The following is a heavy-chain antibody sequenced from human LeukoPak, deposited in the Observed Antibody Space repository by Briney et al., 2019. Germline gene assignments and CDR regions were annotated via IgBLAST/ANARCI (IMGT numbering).Heavy chain of an antibody. D-gene: IGHD3-22*01. V-gene: IGHV4-59*01. CDR3: ARDVVSYDSSGYYYVSDAFDI. J-gene: IGHJ3*02. CDR2: IYYSGST. CDR1: GGSISSYY. Sequence: SETLSLTCTVSGGSISSYYWSWIQQPPGKGLEWIGYIYYSGSTNYNPSLKSRVTISVDTSKNQFSLKLSSVTAADTAVYYCARDVVSYDSSGYYYVSDAFDIWGQGTMVTVSS.